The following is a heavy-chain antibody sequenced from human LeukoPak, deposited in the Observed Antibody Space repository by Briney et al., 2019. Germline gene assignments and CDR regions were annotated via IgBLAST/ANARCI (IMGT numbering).Heavy chain of an antibody. CDR1: GFTFDDYG. CDR2: INWNGGST. CDR3: ARGYYGASFDY. J-gene: IGHJ4*02. V-gene: IGHV3-20*01. D-gene: IGHD4-17*01. Sequence: PGGSLRLSCAASGFTFDDYGMSWVRQAPGKGLEWVSGINWNGGSTGYADSVKGRFTISRDNAKNSLYLQMNSLRTEDTALYHCARGYYGASFDYWGQGTLVTVSS.